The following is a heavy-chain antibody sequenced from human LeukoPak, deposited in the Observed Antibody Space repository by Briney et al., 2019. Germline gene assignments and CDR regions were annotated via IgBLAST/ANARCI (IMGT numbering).Heavy chain of an antibody. CDR3: ARDGGIAVAGSFDY. J-gene: IGHJ4*02. V-gene: IGHV3-21*01. D-gene: IGHD6-19*01. CDR1: GFTFSSYS. Sequence: GGSLRLSCAASGFTFSSYSMNWVRQAPGKGLEWVSSISSSSSYIYYADSVKGRFTTSRDNAKNSLYLQMNSLRAGDTAVYYCARDGGIAVAGSFDYWGQGTLVTVSS. CDR2: ISSSSSYI.